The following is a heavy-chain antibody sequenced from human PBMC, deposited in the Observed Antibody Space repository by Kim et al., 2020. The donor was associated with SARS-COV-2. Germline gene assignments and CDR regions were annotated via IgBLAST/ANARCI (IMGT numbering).Heavy chain of an antibody. CDR1: GGSFSGYY. Sequence: SETLSLTCAVYGGSFSGYYWSWIRQPPGKGLEWIGEINHSGSTNYNPSLKSRVTISVDTSKNQFSLKLSSVTAADTAVYYCARGTYYDILTGYYTPHSFDYWGQGTLVTVSS. CDR3: ARGTYYDILTGYYTPHSFDY. V-gene: IGHV4-34*01. J-gene: IGHJ4*02. D-gene: IGHD3-9*01. CDR2: INHSGST.